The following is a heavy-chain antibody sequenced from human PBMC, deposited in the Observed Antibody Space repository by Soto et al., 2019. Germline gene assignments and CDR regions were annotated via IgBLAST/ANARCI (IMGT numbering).Heavy chain of an antibody. V-gene: IGHV1-69*02. CDR2: IIPILGIA. CDR1: GGTFSSYT. D-gene: IGHD3-10*01. Sequence: QVQLVQSGAEVKKPGSSVKVSCKASGGTFSSYTISWVRQAPGQGLEWMGRIIPILGIANYAQKFQGRVTITADKSTSTAYMELSSLRSEDTAVYYCARGVVVWGVGNYYYGMDVWGQGTTVTVSS. CDR3: ARGVVVWGVGNYYYGMDV. J-gene: IGHJ6*02.